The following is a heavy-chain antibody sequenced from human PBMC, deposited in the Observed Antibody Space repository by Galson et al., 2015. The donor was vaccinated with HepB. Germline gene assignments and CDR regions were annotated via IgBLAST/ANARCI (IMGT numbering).Heavy chain of an antibody. CDR3: ARVSYGDYRAFEI. CDR1: GFTFSNYT. J-gene: IGHJ3*02. CDR2: ISSSSFHT. V-gene: IGHV3-21*01. D-gene: IGHD4-17*01. Sequence: SLRLSCAASGFTFSNYTMHWVRQAPGKGLEWVSSISSSSFHTYYADSVKGRFTISRDNTKNSLYLQMTSLRAEDTAVYKCARVSYGDYRAFEIWGQGTMVTVSS.